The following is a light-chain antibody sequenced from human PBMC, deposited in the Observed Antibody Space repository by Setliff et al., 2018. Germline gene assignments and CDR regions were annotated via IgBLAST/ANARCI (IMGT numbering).Light chain of an antibody. V-gene: IGLV1-40*01. J-gene: IGLJ1*01. CDR2: GNN. CDR3: QSYDSSLSADV. CDR1: SSNIGAGYD. Sequence: QSVLTQPPSVSGAPGQRVTISCTGSSSNIGAGYDVHWYQQLPGTAPKLLIYGNNNRPSGVPDRFSGSKSGTTASLAITGLHAEDEADYYCQSYDSSLSADVFGTGTKVTVL.